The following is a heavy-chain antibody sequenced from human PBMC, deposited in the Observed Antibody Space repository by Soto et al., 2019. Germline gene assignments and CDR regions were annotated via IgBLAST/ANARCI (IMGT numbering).Heavy chain of an antibody. Sequence: SETLSLTCTFSGCSVSSSSYYWGWVRQPPGKGLEWIGYIYYSGSTNYNPSLKSRVAISVDTSKNQFSLKLSSVTAADTAVYYCARGPYDFWSGDPDYYYYYMDVWGKGTTVTVSS. V-gene: IGHV4-61*05. CDR1: GCSVSSSSYY. CDR3: ARGPYDFWSGDPDYYYYYMDV. CDR2: IYYSGST. J-gene: IGHJ6*03. D-gene: IGHD3-3*01.